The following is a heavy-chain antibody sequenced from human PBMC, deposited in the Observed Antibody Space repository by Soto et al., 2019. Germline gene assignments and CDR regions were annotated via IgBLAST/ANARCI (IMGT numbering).Heavy chain of an antibody. D-gene: IGHD2-21*02. CDR2: INPNSGGT. CDR1: GYAFTGYY. J-gene: IGHJ4*02. V-gene: IGHV1-2*04. CDR3: ARSAYCGGDCYSPFDY. Sequence: GASVKVSCKASGYAFTGYYMHWVRQAPGQGLEWMGWINPNSGGTNYAQKFQGWVTMTRDTSISTAYMELSRLRSDDTAVYYCARSAYCGGDCYSPFDYWSQGTLVTVSS.